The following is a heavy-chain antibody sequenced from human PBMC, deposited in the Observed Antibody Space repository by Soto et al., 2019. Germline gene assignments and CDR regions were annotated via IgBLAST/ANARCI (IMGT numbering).Heavy chain of an antibody. CDR2: IWDAGSTK. V-gene: IGHV3-33*01. Sequence: QVQLVESGGGVVQPGRSLRLSCAASGFTFSRHAMHWVRQAPGKGLEWVAVIWDAGSTKYYADSVKGRFTVARDDSKTTHSLQMNCVRVEETAVYYCARDPGYSGFDVDYWGQGTLVTVSS. D-gene: IGHD5-12*01. CDR1: GFTFSRHA. CDR3: ARDPGYSGFDVDY. J-gene: IGHJ4*02.